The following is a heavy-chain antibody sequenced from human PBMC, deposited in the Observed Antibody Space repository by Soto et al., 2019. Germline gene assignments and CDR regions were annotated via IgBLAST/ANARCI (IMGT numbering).Heavy chain of an antibody. CDR3: AREEYYDSSGFARAFDI. CDR2: IYYNGIT. V-gene: IGHV4-61*01. CDR1: GVSINSGSYY. Sequence: SETLSLTCTVSGVSINSGSYYWNWIRQPPGKGLEWIGYIYYNGITNYNNSLKSRVTKSIDMYKNQFSLKLTSVTAADTAVYYCAREEYYDSSGFARAFDIWGRGTMVTVSS. J-gene: IGHJ3*02. D-gene: IGHD3-22*01.